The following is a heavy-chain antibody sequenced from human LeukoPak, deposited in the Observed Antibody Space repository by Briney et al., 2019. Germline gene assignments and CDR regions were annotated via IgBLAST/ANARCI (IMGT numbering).Heavy chain of an antibody. D-gene: IGHD2-15*01. V-gene: IGHV3-30*02. CDR3: AKNGDRGAYCSGGSCYPYYYYYMDV. CDR2: IRYDGSNK. J-gene: IGHJ6*03. CDR1: GFTFSSYG. Sequence: GGSLRLSCAASGFTFSSYGMHWVRQAPGKGLEWVAFIRYDGSNKYYADSVKGRFTISRDNSKNTLYLQMNSLSADDTAVYYCAKNGDRGAYCSGGSCYPYYYYYMDVWGKGTTVTISS.